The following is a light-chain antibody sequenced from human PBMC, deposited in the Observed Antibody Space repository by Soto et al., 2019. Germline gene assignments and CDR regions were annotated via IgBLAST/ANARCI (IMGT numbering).Light chain of an antibody. Sequence: DIVMTQSPDSLAVSLGERATINCKSSQSVLYSSNNKNYLAWYQQKPGQPPKLLIYWASTRESGVPDRFSGSGSGTDFTLTISRLQAEDVAVYYCQQSYTTPLTFGGGTKVEIE. CDR1: QSVLYSSNNKNY. CDR3: QQSYTTPLT. CDR2: WAS. J-gene: IGKJ4*01. V-gene: IGKV4-1*01.